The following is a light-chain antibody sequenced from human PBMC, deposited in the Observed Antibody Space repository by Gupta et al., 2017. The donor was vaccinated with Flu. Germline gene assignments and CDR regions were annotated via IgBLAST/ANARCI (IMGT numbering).Light chain of an antibody. Sequence: DVPMTPSPSSMSASVGDRITITWRASQRIRSDLKWYQQKHGKAPKLLIFAASRLQSGVPSRFSGSGFGTEFTLTISSRQPEDCATYYCQQRDFSPPTFGQGTRVEVK. CDR3: QQRDFSPPT. J-gene: IGKJ1*01. CDR1: QRIRSD. CDR2: AAS. V-gene: IGKV1-39*01.